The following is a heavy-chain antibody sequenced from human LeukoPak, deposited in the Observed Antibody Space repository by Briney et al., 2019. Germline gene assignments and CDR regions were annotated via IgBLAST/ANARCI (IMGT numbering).Heavy chain of an antibody. CDR3: AELGITMIGGV. J-gene: IGHJ6*04. CDR1: RFTFNNYW. Sequence: GGSLRLSCAASRFTFNNYWMSWVRQAPGKGLEWVANINQHGSEKYSVDSVKGRFTISRDNAKNSLYLQMNSLRAEDTAVYYCAELGITMIGGVWGKGTTVTISS. V-gene: IGHV3-7*01. D-gene: IGHD3-10*02. CDR2: INQHGSEK.